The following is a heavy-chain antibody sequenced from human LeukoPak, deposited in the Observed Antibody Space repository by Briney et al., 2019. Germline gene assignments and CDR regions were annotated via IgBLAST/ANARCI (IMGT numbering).Heavy chain of an antibody. D-gene: IGHD6-6*01. V-gene: IGHV4-39*01. CDR3: ARYPHELDIAAQYYFDY. Sequence: SETLSLTCTVSGGSISSSSYYWGWIRQPPGKGLEWIGSIYYSGSTYYNPSLKSRVTISVDTSKNQFSLKLSSVTAADTAVYYCARYPHELDIAAQYYFDYWRQGPLVSVSS. CDR2: IYYSGST. CDR1: GGSISSSSYY. J-gene: IGHJ4*02.